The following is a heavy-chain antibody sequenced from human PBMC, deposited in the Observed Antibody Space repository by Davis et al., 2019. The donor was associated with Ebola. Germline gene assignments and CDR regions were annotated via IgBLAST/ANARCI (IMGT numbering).Heavy chain of an antibody. J-gene: IGHJ4*02. CDR1: GFTSSSSA. CDR2: IKHDGSEK. D-gene: IGHD6-6*01. V-gene: IGHV3-7*01. Sequence: GGSLRLSCAASGFTSSSSAFSCVRQAPGKGLEWEANIKHDGSEKYYVNSVKGRFIISRDNAKNSLYLQMNSRRAEDTAVYYCARRSSQALDWGQGTLVTVSS. CDR3: ARRSSQALD.